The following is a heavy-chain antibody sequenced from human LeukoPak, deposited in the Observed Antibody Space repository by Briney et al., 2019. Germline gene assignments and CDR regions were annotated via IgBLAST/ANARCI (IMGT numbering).Heavy chain of an antibody. V-gene: IGHV3-74*01. J-gene: IGHJ4*02. Sequence: GGSLRLSCAASGFSFSDYWMNWVRQAPGKGLVWVSRINIDGSSTSYADSVKGRFTISRDNAKNTLYLQMNSLRAEDTAAYYCARGWVEKDYWGQGTLVTVSS. D-gene: IGHD2-15*01. CDR2: INIDGSST. CDR3: ARGWVEKDY. CDR1: GFSFSDYW.